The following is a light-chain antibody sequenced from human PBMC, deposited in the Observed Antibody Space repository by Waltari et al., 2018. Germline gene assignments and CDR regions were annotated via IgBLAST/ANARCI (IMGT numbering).Light chain of an antibody. J-gene: IGKJ1*01. CDR2: KTS. V-gene: IGKV3-20*01. CDR3: QHPRRT. Sequence: VLTQSPGTLSLSPGERATLSCRASQSFSSSYLAWYQQKPGQAPRLLIYKTSNRATGIPDRFSGSGSGADFTLTISRLGPEDFAVYYCQHPRRTFDQGTRVEIK. CDR1: QSFSSSY.